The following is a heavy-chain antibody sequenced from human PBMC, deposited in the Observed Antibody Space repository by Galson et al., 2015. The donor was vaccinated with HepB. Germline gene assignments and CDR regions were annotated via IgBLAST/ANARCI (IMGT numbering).Heavy chain of an antibody. CDR2: ISYDGSNK. V-gene: IGHV3-30*04. J-gene: IGHJ3*02. D-gene: IGHD3-10*01. CDR3: ARAGYGSGSYRGQFDI. CDR1: GFTFSSYA. Sequence: SLRLSCAASGFTFSSYAMHWVRQAPGKGLEWVAVISYDGSNKYYADSVKGRFTISRDNSKNTLYLQMNSLRAEDTAVYYCARAGYGSGSYRGQFDIWGQGTMVTVSS.